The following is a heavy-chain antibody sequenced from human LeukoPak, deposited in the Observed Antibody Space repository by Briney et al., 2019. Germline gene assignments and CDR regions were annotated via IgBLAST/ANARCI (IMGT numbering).Heavy chain of an antibody. CDR3: ARSSQQLVTFDY. J-gene: IGHJ4*02. CDR1: GYTFTVYY. Sequence: ASVKVSCKASGYTFTVYYMHWVRQAPGQGLEWMGIINPSGGSTSYAQKFQGRVTMTRDTSTSTVYMELSSLRSEDTAVYYCARSSQQLVTFDYWGQGTLVTVSS. D-gene: IGHD6-13*01. V-gene: IGHV1-46*01. CDR2: INPSGGST.